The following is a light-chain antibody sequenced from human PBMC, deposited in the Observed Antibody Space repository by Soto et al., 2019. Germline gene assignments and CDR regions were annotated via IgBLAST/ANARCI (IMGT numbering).Light chain of an antibody. V-gene: IGLV1-51*02. CDR2: ENN. CDR1: SSNIGDNY. Sequence: QSVLTQPPSVSAAPGQKVTISCSGSSSNIGDNYVSWYQQLPGTAPKLLIYENNKRPSGIPDRFSGSKSGTSATLGITGLQTGDEAEYYCGTWDNSVYAYVFGPGTKGTVL. J-gene: IGLJ1*01. CDR3: GTWDNSVYAYV.